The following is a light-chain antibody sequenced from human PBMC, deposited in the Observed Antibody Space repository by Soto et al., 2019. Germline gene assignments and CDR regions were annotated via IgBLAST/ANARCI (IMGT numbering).Light chain of an antibody. V-gene: IGKV3-15*01. J-gene: IGKJ1*01. CDR3: QQYDNWPRT. CDR1: QSVTRN. CDR2: GAS. Sequence: EIVMTQSPATLSVSPGERATLSCRASQSVTRNLAWYQQKAGQAPRLLIYGASTRATGFPARFSGSGSGTDFTLTISSLQSEDFAVYYCQQYDNWPRTFGQGTKVEVK.